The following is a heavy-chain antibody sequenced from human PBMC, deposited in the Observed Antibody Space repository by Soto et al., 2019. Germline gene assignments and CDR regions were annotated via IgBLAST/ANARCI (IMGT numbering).Heavy chain of an antibody. Sequence: EVQLVESGGGSLQPGGSLRLSCTVSGVNVNYYWMHWVRQAPGGGLVWVSGINGDGTTTVYADSVKGRFTISRDNAKNTVSLQVDSLRDEDTAVYYCSRAPHYGGNSGPAHVWGQGTLVTVSS. J-gene: IGHJ4*02. V-gene: IGHV3-74*01. D-gene: IGHD4-17*01. CDR1: GVNVNYYW. CDR3: SRAPHYGGNSGPAHV. CDR2: INGDGTTT.